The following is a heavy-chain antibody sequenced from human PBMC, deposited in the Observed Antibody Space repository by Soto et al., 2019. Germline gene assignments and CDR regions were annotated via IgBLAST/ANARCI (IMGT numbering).Heavy chain of an antibody. Sequence: PSQTLSLTCAISGDSVSSNSAAWNWIRQSPSRGLEWLGRTYYRSKWYNDYAVSVKSRITINPDTSKNQFSLQLNSVTPEDTAVYYCQSALPPETTFGYYYDGVAVWGQGTTAPV. CDR2: TYYRSKWYN. CDR1: GDSVSSNSAA. CDR3: QSALPPETTFGYYYDGVAV. V-gene: IGHV6-1*01. D-gene: IGHD3-10*02. J-gene: IGHJ6*02.